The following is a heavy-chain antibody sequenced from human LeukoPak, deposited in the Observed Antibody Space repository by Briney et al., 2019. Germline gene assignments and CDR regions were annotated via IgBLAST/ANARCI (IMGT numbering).Heavy chain of an antibody. D-gene: IGHD4-23*01. Sequence: PGGSLRLSCAASGFTFSSYSMNWVRQAPGKGLEWVSSISSSSSYIYYADSVKGRFTISRDNAKNSLYLQMNRLRAEDTAVYYCARQTPDYGGSHFDYWGQGTLVTVSS. V-gene: IGHV3-21*01. J-gene: IGHJ4*02. CDR3: ARQTPDYGGSHFDY. CDR1: GFTFSSYS. CDR2: ISSSSSYI.